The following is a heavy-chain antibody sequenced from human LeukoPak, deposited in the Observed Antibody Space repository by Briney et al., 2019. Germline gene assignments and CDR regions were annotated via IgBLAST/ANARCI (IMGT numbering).Heavy chain of an antibody. V-gene: IGHV4-34*01. J-gene: IGHJ4*02. CDR2: INHSGST. CDR1: GGSFSGYY. D-gene: IGHD4-11*01. Sequence: SETLSLTCAVYGGSFSGYYWSWIRQPPGKGLEWIGEINHSGSTNYNPSLKSRVTISVDTSKIQFSLNLRSVTAADTAVYYCAREGTHDYSEVYYFDYWGQGTLVTVSS. CDR3: AREGTHDYSEVYYFDY.